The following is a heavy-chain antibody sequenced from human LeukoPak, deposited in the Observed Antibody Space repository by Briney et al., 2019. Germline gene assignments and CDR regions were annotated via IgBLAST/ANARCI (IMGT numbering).Heavy chain of an antibody. CDR2: INSDGSST. J-gene: IGHJ4*02. Sequence: GGSLRLSCAASGFTFSSYWMHWVRQAPGKGLVWVSRINSDGSSTSYADSVKGRFTISRDNSKNTLYLQMNSLRPEDTAVYYCAKGPPTIVVVVAATTGPFDYWGQGTLVTVSS. D-gene: IGHD2-15*01. CDR1: GFTFSSYW. V-gene: IGHV3-74*01. CDR3: AKGPPTIVVVVAATTGPFDY.